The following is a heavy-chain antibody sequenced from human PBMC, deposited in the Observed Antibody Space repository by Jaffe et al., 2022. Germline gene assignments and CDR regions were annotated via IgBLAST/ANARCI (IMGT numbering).Heavy chain of an antibody. CDR3: ARGYSYHSSGFYYFY. Sequence: QVQLVQSGAEVKKPGSSVRISCKASGDTFSRYAISWVRQAPGQGLEWMGGIIPIFGTANYAQKFQGRVTITTDESTSTAYMELSSLRSEDTAVYYCARGYSYHSSGFYYFYWGQGTLVTVSS. CDR2: IIPIFGTA. CDR1: GDTFSRYA. D-gene: IGHD3-22*01. J-gene: IGHJ4*02. V-gene: IGHV1-69*05.